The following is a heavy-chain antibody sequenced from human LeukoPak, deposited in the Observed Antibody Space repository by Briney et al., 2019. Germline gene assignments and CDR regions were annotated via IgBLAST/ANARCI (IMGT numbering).Heavy chain of an antibody. Sequence: PSETLSLTCSVSGGSISSYYWSWIRQPPGKGLEWIGHIYYSGSTNYNPSLKSRVTISIDTSKNQFSLKLSSVTAADTAVYYCARASQYSYYYGSGSYYEDYWGQGTLVTVSS. CDR2: IYYSGST. CDR1: GGSISSYY. V-gene: IGHV4-59*08. J-gene: IGHJ4*02. CDR3: ARASQYSYYYGSGSYYEDY. D-gene: IGHD3-10*01.